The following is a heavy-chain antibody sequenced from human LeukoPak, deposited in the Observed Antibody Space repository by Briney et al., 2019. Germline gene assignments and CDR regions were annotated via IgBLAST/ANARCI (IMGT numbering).Heavy chain of an antibody. CDR1: GFPFNTYS. Sequence: GGSLRLSCAAPGFPFNTYSMNWVRQSSGKGLEWVSGIGSSGGGTYYADSVKGRFTISRDTSKDTVCLQMDSLRAEDTAIYYCAKIHQNRVVVGAKGAFDIWGQGTVVTVSS. V-gene: IGHV3-23*01. J-gene: IGHJ3*02. CDR3: AKIHQNRVVVGAKGAFDI. D-gene: IGHD2-15*01. CDR2: IGSSGGGT.